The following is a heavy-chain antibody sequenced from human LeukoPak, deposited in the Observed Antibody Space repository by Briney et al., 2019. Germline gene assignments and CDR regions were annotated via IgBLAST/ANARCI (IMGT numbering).Heavy chain of an antibody. V-gene: IGHV5-51*01. Sequence: GESLKISCKGSGYSFTSYWIGWVRQMPGKGLEWMGIIYPGDSDTRYSPSFQGQVTTSADKSISTAYLQWSSLKASDTAMYYCATSRRGYGSGSYDYYYYGMDVWGQGTTVTVSS. CDR2: IYPGDSDT. CDR3: ATSRRGYGSGSYDYYYYGMDV. CDR1: GYSFTSYW. J-gene: IGHJ6*02. D-gene: IGHD3-10*01.